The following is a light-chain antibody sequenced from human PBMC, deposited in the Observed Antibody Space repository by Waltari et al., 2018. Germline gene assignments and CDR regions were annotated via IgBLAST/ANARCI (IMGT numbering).Light chain of an antibody. CDR3: QQYDTHPNT. Sequence: DIQMTPSPSTLSASLGATVTLTCRASQSISYWLAWYQQKSGKAPKLLIYKASNLERGVPSRFSASESGTEFTLTITSLQPDDSATYYCQQYDTHPNTFGQGTKLEI. CDR2: KAS. CDR1: QSISYW. V-gene: IGKV1-5*03. J-gene: IGKJ2*01.